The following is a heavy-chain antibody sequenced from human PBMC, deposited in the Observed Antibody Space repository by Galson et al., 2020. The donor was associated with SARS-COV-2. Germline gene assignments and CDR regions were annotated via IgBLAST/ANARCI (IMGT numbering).Heavy chain of an antibody. D-gene: IGHD2-8*02. CDR1: GYRLTHYA. V-gene: IGHV7-4-1*02. J-gene: IGHJ3*02. Sequence: ASVPVSCLASGYRLTHYAMNWVRQPPAQGLAWMGGIDTHTGNPTYGQGFTGRFVLSLDTSVSTAYLPISSLKADDTAVYYCAGDSTDYDAFDIWGQGTMVTVSS. CDR2: IDTHTGNP. CDR3: AGDSTDYDAFDI.